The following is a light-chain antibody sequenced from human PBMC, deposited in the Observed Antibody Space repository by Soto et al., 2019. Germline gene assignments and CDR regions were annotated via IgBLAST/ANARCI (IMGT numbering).Light chain of an antibody. J-gene: IGKJ1*01. CDR2: HAS. Sequence: DIQMTQSPSSLSASVGDRVTITCQASQDISNYLNWYQQKPGKAPKLLIYHASTLESGVPSRFSGSGSGTEFTLTISSLQPDDFATYYCQQYMSYSFGQGTKVEIK. CDR1: QDISNY. CDR3: QQYMSYS. V-gene: IGKV1-5*01.